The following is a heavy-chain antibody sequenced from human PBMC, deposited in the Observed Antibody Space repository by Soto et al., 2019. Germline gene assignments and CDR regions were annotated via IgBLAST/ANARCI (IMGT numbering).Heavy chain of an antibody. CDR1: GFAFSNYS. D-gene: IGHD3-10*01. J-gene: IGHJ4*02. Sequence: EVQLLESGGGLVQPGGSLRLSCVASGFAFSNYSLSWVRQAPGKGLEWVAGISGGSDNTSYADSVKGRFTISRDNSKDTLCLQMNSLRAEGTTTCVCAKDLVVGFGELSFDKWGQGTLVPVSS. CDR2: ISGGSDNT. CDR3: AKDLVVGFGELSFDK. V-gene: IGHV3-23*01.